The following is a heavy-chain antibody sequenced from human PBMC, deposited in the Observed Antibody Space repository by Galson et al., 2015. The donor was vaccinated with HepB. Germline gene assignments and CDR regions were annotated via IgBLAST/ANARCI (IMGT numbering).Heavy chain of an antibody. CDR1: GFTFSNAR. CDR2: IKSKTDGGTT. D-gene: IGHD5-24*01. V-gene: IGHV3-15*07. Sequence: SLRLSCAASGFTFSNARMNWVRQAPGKGLEWVGRIKSKTDGGTTDYAAPVKGRFTISRDDSKNTLYLQMNSLKTEDTAVYYCTTARDGYNLYYYYYGMDVWGQGTTVTVSS. J-gene: IGHJ6*02. CDR3: TTARDGYNLYYYYYGMDV.